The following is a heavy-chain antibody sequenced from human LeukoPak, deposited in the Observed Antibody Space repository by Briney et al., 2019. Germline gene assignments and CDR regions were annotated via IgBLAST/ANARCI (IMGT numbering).Heavy chain of an antibody. CDR2: INPNSGGT. CDR1: GYTFTGYY. Sequence: ASVKVSCKASGYTFTGYYMHWVRQAPGQGLEWMGWINPNSGGTNYAQKFQGRVTMTRDTSISTAYMELSRLRSDETAVYYCARDHESPGDDAFDIWGQGTMVTVSS. V-gene: IGHV1-2*02. CDR3: ARDHESPGDDAFDI. J-gene: IGHJ3*02.